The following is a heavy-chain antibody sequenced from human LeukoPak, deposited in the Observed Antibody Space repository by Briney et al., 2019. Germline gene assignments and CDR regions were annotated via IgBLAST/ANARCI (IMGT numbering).Heavy chain of an antibody. J-gene: IGHJ3*02. D-gene: IGHD6-6*01. CDR2: IYTSGST. CDR3: ARDKQLVLFGDAFDI. Sequence: PSETLSLTCTVSGGSISSYYWSWIRQPAGKGLEWIGRIYTSGSTNYNPSLKSRVTMSVDTSKNQFSLKLSSVTAADTAVYYCARDKQLVLFGDAFDIWGQGTMVTVSS. CDR1: GGSISSYY. V-gene: IGHV4-4*07.